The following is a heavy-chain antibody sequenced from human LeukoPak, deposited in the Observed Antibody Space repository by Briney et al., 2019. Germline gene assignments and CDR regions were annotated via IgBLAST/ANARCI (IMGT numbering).Heavy chain of an antibody. CDR2: IYRSGDT. V-gene: IGHV3-66*01. J-gene: IGHJ4*02. CDR3: ARDLGWYRADY. Sequence: GGSLRLSCAASGFTVSTNYMSWVRQAPGKGPEWISIIYRSGDTYYADSVKGRFTISRDNAKNSLYLLMNNLRAEDTAVYYCARDLGWYRADYWGQGTLVTVSS. D-gene: IGHD6-19*01. CDR1: GFTVSTNY.